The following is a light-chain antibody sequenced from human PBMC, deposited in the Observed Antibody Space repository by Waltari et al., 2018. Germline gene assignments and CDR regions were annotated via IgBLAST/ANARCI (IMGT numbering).Light chain of an antibody. Sequence: EIVLTQSPATLSLSPGERATLSCRASQSVSSYLAWYQQKPGTAPRLLIYDASNRATGIPARFSGSGSGTDFTLTISSLEPEDFAVYYCQQRSNWPPYTFGQGTKLEIK. V-gene: IGKV3-11*01. CDR1: QSVSSY. CDR2: DAS. J-gene: IGKJ2*01. CDR3: QQRSNWPPYT.